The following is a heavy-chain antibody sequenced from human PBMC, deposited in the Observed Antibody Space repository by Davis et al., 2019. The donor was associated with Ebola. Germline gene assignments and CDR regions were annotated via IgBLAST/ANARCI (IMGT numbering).Heavy chain of an antibody. Sequence: GESLKISCEASGFTFSRYGMHWVRQAPGKGPEWLTYIFFDGSETFYADSVRGRFTISRDNSKNTLYLQMISLRAEDTATYYCARVILWWDDDGGGPTTYYFDFWGQGALVTVSS. V-gene: IGHV3-33*08. J-gene: IGHJ4*02. CDR1: GFTFSRYG. D-gene: IGHD2-21*01. CDR2: IFFDGSET. CDR3: ARVILWWDDDGGGPTTYYFDF.